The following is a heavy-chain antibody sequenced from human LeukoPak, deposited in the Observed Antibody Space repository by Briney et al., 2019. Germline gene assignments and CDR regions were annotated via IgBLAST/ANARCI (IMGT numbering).Heavy chain of an antibody. J-gene: IGHJ6*03. Sequence: ASVKVSCKASGYKFTGYYMHWVRQAPGQGLEWMGWINPNSGGTNYAQKFQGRVTMTRDTSITTAYMELSRLRSDDTAVYYCARASAGFWTYHGGYYMDVWGKGTTVTVSS. CDR2: INPNSGGT. CDR3: ARASAGFWTYHGGYYMDV. CDR1: GYKFTGYY. D-gene: IGHD3/OR15-3a*01. V-gene: IGHV1-2*02.